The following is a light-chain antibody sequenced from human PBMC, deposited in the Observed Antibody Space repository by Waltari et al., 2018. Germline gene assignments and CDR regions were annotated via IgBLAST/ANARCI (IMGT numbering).Light chain of an antibody. CDR2: GAS. CDR1: QSLSSSY. V-gene: IGKV3-20*01. Sequence: EIVLTQSPGTLSLSPGERATLSCRAGQSLSSSYLAWYQQKPGQAPRLLIYGASSRATGIPDRFSCSGSGTDFSLTISRLEPEDFAVYYCQQYGSSPYTFGQGTKLEIK. CDR3: QQYGSSPYT. J-gene: IGKJ2*01.